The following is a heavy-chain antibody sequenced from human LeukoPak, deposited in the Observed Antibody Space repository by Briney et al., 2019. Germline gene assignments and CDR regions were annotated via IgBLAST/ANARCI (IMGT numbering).Heavy chain of an antibody. D-gene: IGHD6-19*01. CDR2: INPNSGGT. CDR1: GYTFTGYY. Sequence: ASVKVSCKASGYTFTGYYMHWVRQALGQELEWMGWINPNSGGTNYAQNFQGRVTMTRDTSLSTAYMELSRLMSDDTAVYYCARMRSIAVAGISDAFDIWGQGTMVTVSS. J-gene: IGHJ3*02. CDR3: ARMRSIAVAGISDAFDI. V-gene: IGHV1-2*02.